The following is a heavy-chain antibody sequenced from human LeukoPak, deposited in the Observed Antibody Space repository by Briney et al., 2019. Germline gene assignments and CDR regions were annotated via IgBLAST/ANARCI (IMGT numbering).Heavy chain of an antibody. CDR1: GFTFSSYS. CDR3: ARDLGDSSGYTDY. V-gene: IGHV3-21*01. CDR2: ISSSSSYI. D-gene: IGHD3-22*01. Sequence: PGGSLRLSCAASGFTFSSYSMNWVRQAPGKGLEWVSSISSSSSYIYYADSVKGRFTISRDNAKNSLYLQMNSLRAEDTAVYYCARDLGDSSGYTDYWGQGNLVTVSS. J-gene: IGHJ4*02.